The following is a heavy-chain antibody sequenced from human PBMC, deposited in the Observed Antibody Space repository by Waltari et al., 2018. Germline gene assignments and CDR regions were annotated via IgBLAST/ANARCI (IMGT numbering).Heavy chain of an antibody. V-gene: IGHV3-73*01. CDR2: IRSKANSYGK. Sequence: EVQLVESGGGLVQPGGSLKLSCAASGFTFSGSAMHWVRQASGKGLEWVGRIRSKANSYGKAYAASGKGRFTISRDDSKNTAYLQMNSLKTEDTAVYYCTRLYSSGWLAEYYFDYWGQGTLVTVSS. CDR1: GFTFSGSA. J-gene: IGHJ4*02. CDR3: TRLYSSGWLAEYYFDY. D-gene: IGHD6-19*01.